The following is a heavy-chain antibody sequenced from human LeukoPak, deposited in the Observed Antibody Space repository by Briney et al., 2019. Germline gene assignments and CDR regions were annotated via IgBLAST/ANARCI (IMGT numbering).Heavy chain of an antibody. CDR2: ISSSSSYI. J-gene: IGHJ4*02. Sequence: GGSLRLSCAASGFTFSSYAMSWVRQAPGKGLEWVSCISSSSSYIYYADSVKGRFTISRDNAKNSLYLQMNSLRAEDTAVYYCARDPNPTPYSSSWYSRQYYFDYWGQGTLVTVSS. D-gene: IGHD6-13*01. V-gene: IGHV3-21*01. CDR1: GFTFSSYA. CDR3: ARDPNPTPYSSSWYSRQYYFDY.